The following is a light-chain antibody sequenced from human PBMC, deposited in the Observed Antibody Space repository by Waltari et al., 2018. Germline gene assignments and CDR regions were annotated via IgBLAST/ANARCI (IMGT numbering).Light chain of an antibody. CDR3: QQYNVYSLT. CDR2: KTS. Sequence: DIQMTQSPSPLSASVGDRVTITCRASQSISNWLAWYQQKPGKAPKFLIYKTSNLGSGVPSRFSGSGSGTEFTLTISSLQPDDFATYYCQQYNVYSLTFGGGTKVEIK. J-gene: IGKJ4*01. CDR1: QSISNW. V-gene: IGKV1-5*03.